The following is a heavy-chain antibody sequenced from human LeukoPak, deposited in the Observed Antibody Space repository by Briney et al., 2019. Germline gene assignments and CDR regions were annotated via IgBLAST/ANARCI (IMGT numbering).Heavy chain of an antibody. CDR3: ARTTTPHYYGSGSYALGY. CDR2: ISYDGSNK. CDR1: GFTLSTYA. V-gene: IGHV3-30-3*01. D-gene: IGHD3-10*01. Sequence: PGGSLRLSCAASGFTLSTYAMHWVRQGPGTGLEWVAVISYDGSNKYYADSVKRLFTISRDNSKNTLYLQMSSLSAEDTAVYYCARTTTPHYYGSGSYALGYWGQGTLVTVPS. J-gene: IGHJ4*02.